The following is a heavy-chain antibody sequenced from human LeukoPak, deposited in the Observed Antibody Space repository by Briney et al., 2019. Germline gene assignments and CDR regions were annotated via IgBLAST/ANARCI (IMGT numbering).Heavy chain of an antibody. V-gene: IGHV3-48*02. J-gene: IGHJ4*02. Sequence: GGSLTLSCAASGFTFSSYSMNWVRQSPGKWLEWVSYISSSSSTISYSDSVKGRFTISRDNAKNSLYLQMNSLRDEDTAVYYCARAVGWLQSLDYGGQGTLVTVYS. CDR2: ISSSSSTI. CDR3: ARAVGWLQSLDY. D-gene: IGHD5-24*01. CDR1: GFTFSSYS.